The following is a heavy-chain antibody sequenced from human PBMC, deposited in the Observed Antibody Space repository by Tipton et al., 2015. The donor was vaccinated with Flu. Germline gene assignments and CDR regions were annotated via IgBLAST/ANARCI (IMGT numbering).Heavy chain of an antibody. V-gene: IGHV3-7*03. CDR1: GFTFSNYW. CDR3: AAFCGGDCTILNS. CDR2: ISQDGSAK. J-gene: IGHJ5*02. D-gene: IGHD2-21*01. Sequence: SLRLSCAASGFTFSNYWMSWLRLAPRKGLEWVAHISQDGSAKYYVDPVKGRFTISRDNAKKSLYLQMNSLRAEDTAVYYCAAFCGGDCTILNSWGQGTPVTVSS.